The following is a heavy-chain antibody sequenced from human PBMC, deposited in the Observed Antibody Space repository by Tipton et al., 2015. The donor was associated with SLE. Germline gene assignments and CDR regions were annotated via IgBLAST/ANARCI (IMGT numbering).Heavy chain of an antibody. CDR3: ARGGISEYYDSSGYYSFDY. V-gene: IGHV1-18*01. CDR2: ISTYNGNT. Sequence: QVQLVQSGAEVREPGASVRVSCKASGYTFTSNGISWVRQAPGQGPEWMGWISTYNGNTNYAQKFQGRVTMTTDTSTTTAYMELRSLRSDDTAVYYCARGGISEYYDSSGYYSFDYWGQGTLVTVSS. J-gene: IGHJ4*02. CDR1: GYTFTSNG. D-gene: IGHD3-22*01.